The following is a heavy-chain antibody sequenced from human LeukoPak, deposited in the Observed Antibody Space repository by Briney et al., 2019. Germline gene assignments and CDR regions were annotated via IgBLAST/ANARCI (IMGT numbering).Heavy chain of an antibody. V-gene: IGHV1-8*03. CDR2: MNPNSGNT. D-gene: IGHD3-22*01. CDR3: AREPYYYDSSGYYRNDY. J-gene: IGHJ4*02. CDR1: GYTFTSYD. Sequence: GASVKVSCKASGYTFTSYDINWVRQATGQGLEWMGWMNPNSGNTGYAQKFQGRVTITRNTSISTAYMELSSLRSDDTAVYYCAREPYYYDSSGYYRNDYWGQGTLVTVSS.